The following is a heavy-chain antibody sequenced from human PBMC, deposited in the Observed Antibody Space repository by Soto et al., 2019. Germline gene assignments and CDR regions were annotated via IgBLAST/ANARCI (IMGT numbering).Heavy chain of an antibody. Sequence: DVQLLESGGGLVQPGRSLRLSCAASGFTFGNYAMTWVRQGPGKGLEWVASVSGSGISTYHADSVRGRFTISRDNSKNTLYLQMNSLRVEDTAVYYCAKDLAVAEYYFDYWGQGALVTVSS. CDR1: GFTFGNYA. D-gene: IGHD6-19*01. V-gene: IGHV3-23*01. CDR2: VSGSGIST. CDR3: AKDLAVAEYYFDY. J-gene: IGHJ4*02.